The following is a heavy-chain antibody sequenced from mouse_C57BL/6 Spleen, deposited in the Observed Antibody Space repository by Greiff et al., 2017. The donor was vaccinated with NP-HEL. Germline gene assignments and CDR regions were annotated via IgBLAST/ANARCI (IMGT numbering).Heavy chain of an antibody. CDR3: ARRGDYYGSSLGYFDV. D-gene: IGHD1-1*01. V-gene: IGHV1-50*01. CDR2: IDPSDSYT. Sequence: VQLQQPGAELVKPGASVKLSCKASGYTFTSYWMQWVKQRPGQGLEWIGEIDPSDSYTNYNQKFKGKATLTVDTSSSTAYMQLSSLTSEDAAVYYCARRGDYYGSSLGYFDVWGTGTTVTVSS. J-gene: IGHJ1*03. CDR1: GYTFTSYW.